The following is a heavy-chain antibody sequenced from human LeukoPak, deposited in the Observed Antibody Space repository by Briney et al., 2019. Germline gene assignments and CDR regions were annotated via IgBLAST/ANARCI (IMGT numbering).Heavy chain of an antibody. V-gene: IGHV4-34*01. J-gene: IGHJ4*02. CDR2: INHSGST. CDR3: ARGGWVLWFGGLSNFDY. CDR1: GGSFSGYY. Sequence: SETLSLTCAVYGGSFSGYYWSWIRQPPGKGLEWIGEINHSGSTNYNPSLKSRVTISVDTSKNQFSLKLSSVTAADTAVYYCARGGWVLWFGGLSNFDYWGQGTLVTVSS. D-gene: IGHD3-10*01.